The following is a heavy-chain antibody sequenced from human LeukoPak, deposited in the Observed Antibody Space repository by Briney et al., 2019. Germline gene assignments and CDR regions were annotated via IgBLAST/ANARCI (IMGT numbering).Heavy chain of an antibody. Sequence: GGSLRLSCVASGFTFNDHGMHWVRQAPGKGLEWVAVISYDGSNKYYADSVKGRFTISRDNAKNSLYLQMNSLRAEDTAVYYCASEFLDYDYVWGSYDLGYWGQGTLVTVSS. D-gene: IGHD3-16*01. CDR1: GFTFNDHG. J-gene: IGHJ4*02. CDR3: ASEFLDYDYVWGSYDLGY. V-gene: IGHV3-30*12. CDR2: ISYDGSNK.